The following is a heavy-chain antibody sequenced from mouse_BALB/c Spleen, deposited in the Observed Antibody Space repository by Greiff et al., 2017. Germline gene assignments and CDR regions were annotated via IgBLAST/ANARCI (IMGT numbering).Heavy chain of an antibody. CDR3: ARNDYDGPSWFAY. Sequence: QVQLQQSGAELVRPGVSVKISCKGSGYTFTDYAMHWVKQSHAKSLEWIGVISTYYGDASYNQKFKGKATMTVDKSSSTAYMELARLTSEDSAIYYCARNDYDGPSWFAYWGQGTLVTVSA. V-gene: IGHV1S137*01. CDR1: GYTFTDYA. CDR2: ISTYYGDA. D-gene: IGHD2-4*01. J-gene: IGHJ3*01.